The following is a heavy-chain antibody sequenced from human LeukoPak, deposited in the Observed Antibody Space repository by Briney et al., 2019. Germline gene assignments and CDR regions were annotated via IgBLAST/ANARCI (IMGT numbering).Heavy chain of an antibody. CDR2: IFNSGST. Sequence: PSQTLYLTCIVSGGSISIGDYYWSWIRQPPGKGLEWIGYIFNSGSTYYNPSLKSRITISVDTSKNQFSLKLSSVTAADTAVYYCARGDSYYGSGSYDYWGQGTLVTVSS. D-gene: IGHD3-10*01. J-gene: IGHJ4*02. CDR1: GGSISIGDYY. V-gene: IGHV4-30-4*01. CDR3: ARGDSYYGSGSYDY.